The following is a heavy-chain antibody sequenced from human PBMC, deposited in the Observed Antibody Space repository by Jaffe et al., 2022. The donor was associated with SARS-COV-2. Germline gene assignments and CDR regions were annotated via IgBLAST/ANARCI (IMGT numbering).Heavy chain of an antibody. CDR2: IYYSGST. J-gene: IGHJ2*01. D-gene: IGHD3-22*01. Sequence: QVQLQESGPGLVKPSETLSLTCTVSGGSISSYYWSWIRQPPGKGLEWIGYIYYSGSTNYNPSLKSRVTISVDTSKNQFSLKLSSVTAADTAVYYCARAQQIYDSSGYYYPYWYFDLWGRGTLVTVSS. CDR3: ARAQQIYDSSGYYYPYWYFDL. CDR1: GGSISSYY. V-gene: IGHV4-59*01.